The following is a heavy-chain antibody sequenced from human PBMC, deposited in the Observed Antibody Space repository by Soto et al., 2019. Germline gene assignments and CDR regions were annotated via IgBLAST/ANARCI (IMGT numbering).Heavy chain of an antibody. CDR1: GYSFTSYW. Sequence: PGESLKISCKGSGYSFTSYWISWVRQMPGKGLEWMGRIDPSDSYTDYSPSFQGHVTISADKSISTAYLQWSSLKASDTAMYYCSRHGCSSTSCYSVFGYYYYGMGVRGQGTTVTVSS. V-gene: IGHV5-10-1*01. D-gene: IGHD2-2*02. CDR2: IDPSDSYT. CDR3: SRHGCSSTSCYSVFGYYYYGMGV. J-gene: IGHJ6*02.